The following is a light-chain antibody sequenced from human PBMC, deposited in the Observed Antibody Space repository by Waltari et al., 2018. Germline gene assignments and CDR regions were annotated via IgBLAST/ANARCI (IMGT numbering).Light chain of an antibody. Sequence: DIVMTQSPDSLAVSLGERATINCTSSQSLLYSSNNKNYLAWYQQKPGQPPKLLIYWASTRESGVPDRFSGSGSGTDFTLTISSLQAEDVAVYYCQQYYSIPITFGQGTRLEI. CDR2: WAS. V-gene: IGKV4-1*01. CDR1: QSLLYSSNNKNY. J-gene: IGKJ5*01. CDR3: QQYYSIPIT.